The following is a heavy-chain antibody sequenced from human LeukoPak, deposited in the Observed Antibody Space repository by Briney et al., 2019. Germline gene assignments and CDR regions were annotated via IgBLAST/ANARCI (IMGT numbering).Heavy chain of an antibody. CDR1: GFNFTTYG. J-gene: IGHJ4*02. Sequence: GRSLRLSCAASGFNFTTYGMHWVRQAPGKGLEWVAVISYDGSNKYYADSVKGRFTISRDNSKNTLNLQMNNLRAEDTAIYYCARLMPPGDYWGQGTLVTVSS. D-gene: IGHD2-2*01. CDR2: ISYDGSNK. CDR3: ARLMPPGDY. V-gene: IGHV3-30*03.